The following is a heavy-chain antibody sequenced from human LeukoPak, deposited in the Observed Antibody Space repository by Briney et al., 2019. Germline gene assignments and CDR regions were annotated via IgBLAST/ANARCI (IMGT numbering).Heavy chain of an antibody. J-gene: IGHJ5*02. CDR3: ARGYCSGGTCYLVENWLDP. CDR1: GYTLTAYY. D-gene: IGHD2-15*01. CDR2: INPNSGGT. Sequence: ASVKVSCKASGYTLTAYYIYWVRQAPGQGHDWMGRINPNSGGTDYAQTFQGRVTMTRDTSISTAYMELSRLRSDDTAVYYGARGYCSGGTCYLVENWLDPWGQGTLVTVSS. V-gene: IGHV1-2*06.